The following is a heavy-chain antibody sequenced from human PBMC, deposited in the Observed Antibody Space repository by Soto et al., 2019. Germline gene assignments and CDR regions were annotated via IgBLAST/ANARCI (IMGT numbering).Heavy chain of an antibody. CDR1: GGSLTTNY. V-gene: IGHV4-59*12. D-gene: IGHD3-22*01. CDR3: ASITYCYHFDY. Sequence: SETLSLTCFFSGGSLTTNYWSWIRQPPGKGLEWIGYIFHTGRANFNPSLMGRASMSIDTSKSQFSLNLTSVASADTAVYYCASITYCYHFDYWGQGSRVIVSS. CDR2: IFHTGRA. J-gene: IGHJ4*02.